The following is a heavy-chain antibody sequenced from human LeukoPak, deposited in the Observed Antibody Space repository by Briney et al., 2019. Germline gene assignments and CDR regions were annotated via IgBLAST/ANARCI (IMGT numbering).Heavy chain of an antibody. D-gene: IGHD6-13*01. Sequence: GGSLRLSCAVSGFTVSSNYMSWVRQAPGKGLEWVSVIYSGGSTYYADSVKGRFTISRDNSKNTLYLQMNSLRADDTAVYYCVRGGSSWYGFDYWGQGTLVTVSS. CDR2: IYSGGST. J-gene: IGHJ4*02. CDR1: GFTVSSNY. V-gene: IGHV3-66*01. CDR3: VRGGSSWYGFDY.